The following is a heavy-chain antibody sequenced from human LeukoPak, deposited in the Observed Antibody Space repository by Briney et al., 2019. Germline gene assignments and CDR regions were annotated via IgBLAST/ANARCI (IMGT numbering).Heavy chain of an antibody. Sequence: GGSLRLSCAASGFTFSSYWMSWVRQAPGKGLEWVSSISSSSSYIYYADSVKGRFTISRDNAKNSLYLQMNSLRAEDTAVYYCAREKIKDAFDIWGQGTMVTVSS. CDR3: AREKIKDAFDI. CDR1: GFTFSSYW. V-gene: IGHV3-21*01. CDR2: ISSSSSYI. J-gene: IGHJ3*02.